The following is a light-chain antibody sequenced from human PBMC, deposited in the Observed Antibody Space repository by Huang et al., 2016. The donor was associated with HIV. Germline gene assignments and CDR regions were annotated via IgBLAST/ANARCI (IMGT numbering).Light chain of an antibody. V-gene: IGKV1-39*01. CDR3: QQSFITPYT. Sequence: DIQMTQSPSSLSASVGDRVTITCRASQSLNNYLNWYQQKPGKAPELLIYCVSSFQSGVPSRFSGGGSWTHFTLTISNVQREDFATYYCQQSFITPYTFGQGTKLEIK. J-gene: IGKJ2*01. CDR2: CVS. CDR1: QSLNNY.